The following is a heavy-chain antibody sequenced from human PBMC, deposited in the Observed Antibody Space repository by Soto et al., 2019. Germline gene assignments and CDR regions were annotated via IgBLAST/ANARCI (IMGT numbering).Heavy chain of an antibody. CDR1: GFTFSSYS. V-gene: IGHV3-21*01. J-gene: IGHJ6*02. D-gene: IGHD3-10*01. CDR3: ARRAPNWNWYYYGSGSPEHYYYYGMDV. Sequence: GGSLRLSCAASGFTFSSYSMNWVRQAPGKGLEWVSSISSSSSYIYYADSVKGRFTISRDNAKNSLYLQMNSLRAEDTAVYYCARRAPNWNWYYYGSGSPEHYYYYGMDVWGQGTTVTVSS. CDR2: ISSSSSYI.